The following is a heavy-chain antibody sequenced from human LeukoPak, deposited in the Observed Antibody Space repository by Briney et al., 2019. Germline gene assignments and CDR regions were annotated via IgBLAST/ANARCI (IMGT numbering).Heavy chain of an antibody. CDR2: IYSGGST. V-gene: IGHV3-53*01. Sequence: PSETLSLTCTVSGGSISSNYMSWVRQAPGKGLEWVSVIYSGGSTYYADSVKGRFTISRDNSKNTLYLQMNSLRAEDTAVYYCAREEAARDYWGQGTLVTVSS. J-gene: IGHJ4*02. CDR1: GGSISSNY. CDR3: AREEAARDY.